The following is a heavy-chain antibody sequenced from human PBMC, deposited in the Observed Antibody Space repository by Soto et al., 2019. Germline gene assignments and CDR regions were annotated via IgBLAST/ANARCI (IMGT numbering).Heavy chain of an antibody. CDR3: AKDRSRAIFGVVRFYY. V-gene: IGHV3-30*18. Sequence: QVQLVESGGGVVQPGRSLRLSCAASGFTFSSYGMHWVRQAPGKGLEWVAVISYDGSNKYYADSVKGRFTISRDNSKNTLYQQMNSLRAEDTAVYYCAKDRSRAIFGVVRFYYWGQGTLVTVSS. CDR2: ISYDGSNK. CDR1: GFTFSSYG. J-gene: IGHJ4*02. D-gene: IGHD3-3*01.